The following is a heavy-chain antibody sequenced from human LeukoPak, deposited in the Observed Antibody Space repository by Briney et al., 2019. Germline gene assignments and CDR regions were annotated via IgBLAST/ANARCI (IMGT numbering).Heavy chain of an antibody. CDR2: IWYDGSRK. J-gene: IGHJ4*02. Sequence: PGGSLRLSCVASGFIFSNYGLHWVRQAPGKGLEWVAVIWYDGSRKYYADSVKGRFTISRDDSKNTLYLQMNSLRVEDTAVHYCARADCSSSSCPSKFDYWGQGTLVTVSS. V-gene: IGHV3-33*01. CDR1: GFIFSNYG. D-gene: IGHD2-2*01. CDR3: ARADCSSSSCPSKFDY.